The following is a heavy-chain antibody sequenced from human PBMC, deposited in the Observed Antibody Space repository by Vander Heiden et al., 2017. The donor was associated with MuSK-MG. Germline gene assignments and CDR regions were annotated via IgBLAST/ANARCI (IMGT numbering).Heavy chain of an antibody. J-gene: IGHJ4*02. D-gene: IGHD2-15*01. Sequence: QVQLVESGGGVVQPGRSLRLSCAASGFPFSSYPLHWVRQAPGKGLEWVAVIWYDGSNKDYADSVKGRFTISRDNSKNTLYLQMNSLRAEDTAVYYCARTYSGGSCYSDCYFDYWGQGTLVTVSS. CDR1: GFPFSSYP. CDR2: IWYDGSNK. CDR3: ARTYSGGSCYSDCYFDY. V-gene: IGHV3-33*01.